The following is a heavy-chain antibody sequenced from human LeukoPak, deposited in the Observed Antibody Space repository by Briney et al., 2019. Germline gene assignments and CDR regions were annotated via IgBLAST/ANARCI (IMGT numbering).Heavy chain of an antibody. Sequence: GRSLGLSCAASGFTDSSNYMSWVRQAPGKGLEWVSVLYSGCNKYYADFVKGRFNNPRDNYKNTLYGQKNRLRGEDTGVLFCARTRFGELLGAFDIWGQGTMVTVSS. CDR3: ARTRFGELLGAFDI. CDR1: GFTDSSNY. J-gene: IGHJ3*02. D-gene: IGHD3-10*01. CDR2: LYSGCNK. V-gene: IGHV3-53*01.